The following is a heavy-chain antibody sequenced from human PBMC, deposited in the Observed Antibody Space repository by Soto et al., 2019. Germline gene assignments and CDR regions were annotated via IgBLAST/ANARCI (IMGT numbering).Heavy chain of an antibody. Sequence: QVTLKESGPVLVKPTETLTLTCTVSGFSLSNARMGVSWIRQPPGKALEWLAHIFSNDEKSYSTSLKSRLTISKDTSKSQVVLTMTNMEPVDTATYYCARIRGGSYSYYYYYGMDVWGQGTTVTVSS. V-gene: IGHV2-26*01. CDR3: ARIRGGSYSYYYYYGMDV. CDR2: IFSNDEK. J-gene: IGHJ6*02. CDR1: GFSLSNARMG. D-gene: IGHD1-26*01.